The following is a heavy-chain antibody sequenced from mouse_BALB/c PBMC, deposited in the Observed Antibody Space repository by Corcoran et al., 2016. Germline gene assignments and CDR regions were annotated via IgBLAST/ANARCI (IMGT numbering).Heavy chain of an antibody. J-gene: IGHJ3*01. Sequence: EVQLQQSGPELVKPGASVKMSCKASGYTFTSYVMHWVKQKPGQGLEWIGYINPYNDGTKYNEKFKGKATLTSDKSSSTAYMELSSLTSEDSAVYYCARRGVYYGYDDGAWFADWGQGTLVTVAA. V-gene: IGHV1S136*01. CDR1: GYTFTSYV. D-gene: IGHD2-2*01. CDR2: INPYNDGT. CDR3: ARRGVYYGYDDGAWFAD.